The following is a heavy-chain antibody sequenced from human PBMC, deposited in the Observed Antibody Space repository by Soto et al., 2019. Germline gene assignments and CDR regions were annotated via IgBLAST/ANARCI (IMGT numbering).Heavy chain of an antibody. J-gene: IGHJ4*02. CDR2: IYSSGST. D-gene: IGHD5-18*01. Sequence: TCTVSGGSISNYYWNWIRQSPGKGLEWIGYIYSSGSTHYNPSLQNRVTISIDTSKNQVSLKVNSVTAADTAVYYCARDHPHSYGVYYFDYWGQGTPVTVS. CDR3: ARDHPHSYGVYYFDY. CDR1: GGSISNYY. V-gene: IGHV4-59*01.